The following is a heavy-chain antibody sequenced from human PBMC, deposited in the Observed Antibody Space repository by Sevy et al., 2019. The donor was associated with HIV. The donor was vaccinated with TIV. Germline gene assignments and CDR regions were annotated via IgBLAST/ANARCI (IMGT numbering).Heavy chain of an antibody. CDR1: GGSISSSSYY. V-gene: IGHV4-39*01. CDR3: ARQASSYRSPFDY. CDR2: IYYSGST. D-gene: IGHD5-18*01. J-gene: IGHJ4*02. Sequence: SETLSLTCTVSGGSISSSSYYWGWIRQPTGKGLEWIGSIYYSGSTYYNPSLKSRVTISVDTSKNQFSLKLSSVTAADTAVYYCARQASSYRSPFDYWGQGTLVTVSS.